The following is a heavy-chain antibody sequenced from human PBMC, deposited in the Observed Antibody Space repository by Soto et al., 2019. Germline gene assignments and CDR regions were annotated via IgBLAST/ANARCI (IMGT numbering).Heavy chain of an antibody. CDR1: GFTFSSYS. Sequence: EVQLVESGGGLVKPGGSLRLSCAASGFTFSSYSMNWVRQAPGKGLEWVSSISSSSSYIYYADSVKGRFTISGDNAKNSLYLQMNSLRAEDTAVYYCARDVYTWNDDVDIWGQGTMVTVSS. CDR2: ISSSSSYI. CDR3: ARDVYTWNDDVDI. D-gene: IGHD1-1*01. V-gene: IGHV3-21*01. J-gene: IGHJ3*02.